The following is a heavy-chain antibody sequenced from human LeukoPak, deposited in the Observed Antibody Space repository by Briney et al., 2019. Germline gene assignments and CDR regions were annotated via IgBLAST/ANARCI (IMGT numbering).Heavy chain of an antibody. V-gene: IGHV4-34*01. J-gene: IGHJ4*02. CDR1: GGSFSGYY. CDR2: INHSGST. Sequence: SETLSLTCAVYGGSFSGYYWSWIRQPPGKGLEWIGEINHSGSTNYNPSLKSRVTISVDTSKNQFSLKLSSVTAADTAVYYCARGRPMVYWGQGTLVTVSS. CDR3: ARGRPMVY. D-gene: IGHD2-8*01.